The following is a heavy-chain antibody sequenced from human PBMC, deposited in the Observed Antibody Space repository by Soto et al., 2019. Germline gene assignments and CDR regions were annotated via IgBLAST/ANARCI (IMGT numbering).Heavy chain of an antibody. D-gene: IGHD2-15*01. CDR2: IIPIFGTA. CDR1: GGTFSSYA. J-gene: IGHJ4*02. V-gene: IGHV1-69*01. CDR3: ARTRGPDCSGGSCYGDY. Sequence: QVQLVQSGAEVTKPGSSVKVSCKASGGTFSSYAISWVRQAPGQGLEWMGGIIPIFGTANYAQKFQGRVTITADESTSTAYMELSSLRSEDTAVYYDARTRGPDCSGGSCYGDYWGQGTLVTVSS.